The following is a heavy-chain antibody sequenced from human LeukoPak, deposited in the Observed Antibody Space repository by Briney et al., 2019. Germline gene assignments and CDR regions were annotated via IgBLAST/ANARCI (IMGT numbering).Heavy chain of an antibody. D-gene: IGHD1-26*01. V-gene: IGHV3-30*18. CDR1: GFTFRNYG. Sequence: PGRSLRLSCAASGFTFRNYGMHWVRQVPGKGLEWVTIISYDGSIRNYADSVKGRFTVSRDNSKNTLYLQMNSLRAEDTAVYYCAKVISQGWELLGLDPGWAFDIWGQGTMVTVSS. CDR3: AKVISQGWELLGLDPGWAFDI. J-gene: IGHJ3*02. CDR2: ISYDGSIR.